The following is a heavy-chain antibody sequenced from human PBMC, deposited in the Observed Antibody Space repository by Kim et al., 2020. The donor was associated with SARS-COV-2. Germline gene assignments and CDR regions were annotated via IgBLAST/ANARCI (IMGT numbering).Heavy chain of an antibody. CDR2: ISSSGSYM. V-gene: IGHV3-21*01. CDR3: ARGPRGSGRHDDY. CDR1: EFTFSDYS. Sequence: GGSLRLSCAASEFTFSDYSMNWVRQAPGKGLEWVSSISSSGSYMYYADSLKGRFIISRDNAKNSLYLQMHSLRAEDTAVYYCARGPRGSGRHDDYWGQGTLVTVSS. J-gene: IGHJ4*02. D-gene: IGHD3-10*01.